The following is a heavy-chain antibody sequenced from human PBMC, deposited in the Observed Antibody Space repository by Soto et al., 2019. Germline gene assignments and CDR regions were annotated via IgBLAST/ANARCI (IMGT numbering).Heavy chain of an antibody. CDR3: ARGGGYCSSTSCYIRGGYYYYYYGMDV. D-gene: IGHD2-2*01. J-gene: IGHJ6*02. CDR2: INHSGST. Sequence: QVQLQQWGAGLLKPSETLSLTCAVYGGSFSGYYWSWIRQPPGKGLEWIGEINHSGSTNYNPSLKRRVPISVDASKNQFSLKLSSVTAADPAVYYCARGGGYCSSTSCYIRGGYYYYYYGMDVWGQGTTVTVSS. CDR1: GGSFSGYY. V-gene: IGHV4-34*01.